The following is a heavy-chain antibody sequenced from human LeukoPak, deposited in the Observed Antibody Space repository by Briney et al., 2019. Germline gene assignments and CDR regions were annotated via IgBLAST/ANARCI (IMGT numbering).Heavy chain of an antibody. V-gene: IGHV1-69*05. J-gene: IGHJ4*02. CDR3: ARDPNLWWPFFLTY. CDR1: GGTFSSDA. Sequence: SVKVSCKASGGTFSSDAISWVRQAPGQGLEWMGGIIPIFGTANYAQKFQGRVTITTDESTSTAYLELSSLRSEDTAVYYCARDPNLWWPFFLTYWGQGTLVTVSS. D-gene: IGHD2-21*01. CDR2: IIPIFGTA.